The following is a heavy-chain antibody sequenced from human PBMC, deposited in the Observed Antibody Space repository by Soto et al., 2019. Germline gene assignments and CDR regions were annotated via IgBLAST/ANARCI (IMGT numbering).Heavy chain of an antibody. D-gene: IGHD2-2*01. CDR3: ARSDCSSNTCSPLGNMDV. V-gene: IGHV1-46*01. Sequence: ASVKVSCKASGYTFTSYYIHWVRQAPGQGLEWIGVISPGGGASSYAQNFQGRITMTRDTSTSTVYMELSSLESDDTAVYYCARSDCSSNTCSPLGNMDVWGQGTTVTVSS. J-gene: IGHJ6*02. CDR1: GYTFTSYY. CDR2: ISPGGGAS.